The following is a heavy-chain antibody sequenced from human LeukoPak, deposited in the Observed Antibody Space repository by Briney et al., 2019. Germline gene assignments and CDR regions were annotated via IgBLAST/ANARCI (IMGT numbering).Heavy chain of an antibody. Sequence: GGSLRLSCAASGFTFSSYSMNWVRQAPGKGLEWVSSISSSSSYIYYADSVKGRFTISRDNAKNSLYLQMNSLRAEDTAVYYCAKDLYQWWDESLVTDYWGQGTLVTVSS. CDR1: GFTFSSYS. V-gene: IGHV3-21*01. D-gene: IGHD2-8*01. J-gene: IGHJ4*02. CDR2: ISSSSSYI. CDR3: AKDLYQWWDESLVTDY.